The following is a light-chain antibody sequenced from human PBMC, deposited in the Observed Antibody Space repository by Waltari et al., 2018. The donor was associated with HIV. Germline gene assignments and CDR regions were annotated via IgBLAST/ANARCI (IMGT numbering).Light chain of an antibody. CDR3: SSYAGSNNVV. CDR1: SSDVGGYNY. CDR2: EVN. J-gene: IGLJ2*01. Sequence: QSALTQPPSASGSPGQSVTISCTGTSSDVGGYNYVSWYQQHPGQAPKHMIYEVNKRPSGVPDRFSGSKSGNTASLTVSGLQAEDEADYYCSSYAGSNNVVFGGGTKLTVL. V-gene: IGLV2-8*01.